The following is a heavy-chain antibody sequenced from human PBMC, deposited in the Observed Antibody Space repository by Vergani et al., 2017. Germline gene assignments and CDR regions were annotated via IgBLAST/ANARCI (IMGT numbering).Heavy chain of an antibody. CDR2: ISGSGGST. D-gene: IGHD3-10*01. CDR3: AKGPDDYYGSGSYYSISGAFDI. CDR1: GFTFSSYA. Sequence: EVQLLESGGGLVQPGGFLRLSCAASGFTFSSYAMSWVRPAPGKRLEWVSAISGSGGSTYYADSVKGRFTISRDNSKNTLYLQMNSLRAEDTAVYYCAKGPDDYYGSGSYYSISGAFDIWSQGTMVTVSS. V-gene: IGHV3-23*01. J-gene: IGHJ3*02.